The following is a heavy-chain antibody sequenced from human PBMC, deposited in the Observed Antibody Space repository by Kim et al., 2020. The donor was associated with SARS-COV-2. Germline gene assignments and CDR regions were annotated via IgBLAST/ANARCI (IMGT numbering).Heavy chain of an antibody. CDR2: ISYDGSNK. CDR3: AKDRMVYYYDSSGWKDAFDI. CDR1: GFTFSSYG. V-gene: IGHV3-30*18. Sequence: GGSLRLSCAASGFTFSSYGMHWVRQAPGKGLEWVAVISYDGSNKYYADSVKGRFTISRDNSKNTLYLQMNSLRAEDTAVYYCAKDRMVYYYDSSGWKDAFDIWGQGTMVTVSS. J-gene: IGHJ3*02. D-gene: IGHD3-22*01.